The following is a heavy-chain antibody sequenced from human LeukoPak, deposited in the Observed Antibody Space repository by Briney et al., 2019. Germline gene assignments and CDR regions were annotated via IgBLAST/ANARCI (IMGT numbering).Heavy chain of an antibody. CDR2: INHSGST. J-gene: IGHJ2*01. CDR3: ARERARVWYFDL. V-gene: IGHV4-34*01. Sequence: NPSETLSLTYAVYGGSFSGYYWSWIRQPPGKGLEWIGEINHSGSTNYNPSLKSRVTISVDTSKNQFSLKLSSVTAADTAVYYCARERARVWYFDLWGRGTLVTVSS. CDR1: GGSFSGYY. D-gene: IGHD6-25*01.